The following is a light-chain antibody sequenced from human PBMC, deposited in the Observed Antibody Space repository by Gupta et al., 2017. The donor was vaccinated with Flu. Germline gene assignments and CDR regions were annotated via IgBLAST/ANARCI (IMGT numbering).Light chain of an antibody. Sequence: EIVLTPSPGTLSLSPGESATLSCRASLTVPNNYLAWYQHKPGQAPRLLIYDASTRATGIPDRFSGSGSGTDFTLTILRLEPEDYAVYYCQQYAISRTFGEGTKVELK. CDR1: LTVPNNY. V-gene: IGKV3-20*01. J-gene: IGKJ1*01. CDR2: DAS. CDR3: QQYAISRT.